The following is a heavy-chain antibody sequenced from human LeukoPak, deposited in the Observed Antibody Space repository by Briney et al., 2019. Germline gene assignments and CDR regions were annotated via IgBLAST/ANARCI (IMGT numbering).Heavy chain of an antibody. V-gene: IGHV1-18*01. Sequence: ASVKVSCKASGYTFTSYGISWVRQAPGQGLEWMGWISAYNGNTNYAQKLQGRVTMTTDTSTSTAYMELRSLRSDDTAVYYCAKVELWFGESSFDPWCQGTLVTVSS. CDR1: GYTFTSYG. CDR3: AKVELWFGESSFDP. D-gene: IGHD3-10*01. J-gene: IGHJ5*02. CDR2: ISAYNGNT.